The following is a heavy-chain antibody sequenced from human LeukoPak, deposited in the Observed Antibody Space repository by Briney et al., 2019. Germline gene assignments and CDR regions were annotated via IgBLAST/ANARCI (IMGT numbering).Heavy chain of an antibody. J-gene: IGHJ3*02. Sequence: SETLSLTCTVSGGSLSSGGYYWSWISPHPGNGLEWIGYIYYSGSTYYNPSLKSRVTISVDTSKNQFSLKLSSVTAADTAVYYCARMVRGVIHAFDIWGQGTMVTVSS. CDR1: GGSLSSGGYY. CDR3: ARMVRGVIHAFDI. CDR2: IYYSGST. D-gene: IGHD3-10*01. V-gene: IGHV4-31*03.